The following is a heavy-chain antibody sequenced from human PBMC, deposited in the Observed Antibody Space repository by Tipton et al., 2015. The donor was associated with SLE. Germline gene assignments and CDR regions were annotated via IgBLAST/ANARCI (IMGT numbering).Heavy chain of an antibody. CDR2: VYHTGNS. V-gene: IGHV4-38-2*02. J-gene: IGHJ4*02. CDR1: GYSIRSDYW. D-gene: IGHD2-21*02. CDR3: ARLNDATAIASFDY. Sequence: TLSLTCTVSGYSIRSDYWWGWIRQPPGKGLEWIGNVYHTGNSYYNPSLESRVTLSVDTSKNQFSLTLSSVTAADTAVYYCARLNDATAIASFDYWGQGNLVTVSS.